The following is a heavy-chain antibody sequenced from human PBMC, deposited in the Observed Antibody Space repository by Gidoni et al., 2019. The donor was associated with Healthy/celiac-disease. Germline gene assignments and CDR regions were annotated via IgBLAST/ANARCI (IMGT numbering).Heavy chain of an antibody. V-gene: IGHV3-21*01. J-gene: IGHJ4*02. Sequence: EVQLVESGGGLVKPGGSLRLSCAASGFTFSSYSMNWVRQAPGKGLEWVSSISSSSSYIYYADSVKGRFPISRDNAKNSLYLQMNSLRAEDTAVYYCARDAPLVVVGPLFDYWGQGTLVTVSS. CDR3: ARDAPLVVVGPLFDY. D-gene: IGHD2-15*01. CDR1: GFTFSSYS. CDR2: ISSSSSYI.